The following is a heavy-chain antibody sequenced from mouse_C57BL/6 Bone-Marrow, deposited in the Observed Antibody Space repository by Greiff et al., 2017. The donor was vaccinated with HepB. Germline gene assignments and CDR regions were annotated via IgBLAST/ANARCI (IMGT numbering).Heavy chain of an antibody. CDR2: IHPNSGST. D-gene: IGHD2-1*01. Sequence: QVQLQQSGAELVKPGASVKLSCKASGYTFTSYWMHWVKQRPGQGLEWIGMIHPNSGSTNYNEKFKSKATLTVDKSSSPAYMPLSSLTSEDSAVYYCARMGGKAWFAYWGQGTLVTVSA. J-gene: IGHJ3*01. V-gene: IGHV1-64*01. CDR3: ARMGGKAWFAY. CDR1: GYTFTSYW.